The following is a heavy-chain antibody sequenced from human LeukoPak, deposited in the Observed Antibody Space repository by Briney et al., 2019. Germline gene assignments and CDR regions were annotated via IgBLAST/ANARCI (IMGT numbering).Heavy chain of an antibody. J-gene: IGHJ3*02. CDR3: SRALLWFGELFSDAFDI. D-gene: IGHD3-10*01. CDR2: INPDSGST. V-gene: IGHV1-46*03. CDR1: GYTLTSYY. Sequence: ASVKVSCKASGYTLTSYYVHWVRQTPGQGLEWMGIINPDSGSTTDAEKFQGRVTMTRDTSTSTVYVDLSRLRSEDTAVYYCSRALLWFGELFSDAFDIWGQGTMVTVSS.